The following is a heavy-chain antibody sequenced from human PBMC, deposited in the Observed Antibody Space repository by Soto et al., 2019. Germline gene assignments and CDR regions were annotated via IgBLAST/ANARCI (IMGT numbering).Heavy chain of an antibody. J-gene: IGHJ4*02. CDR3: ARRWGTYFDF. D-gene: IGHD7-27*01. Sequence: SETLSLTCTVSGGSISSYYWSWIRQPPGKGLERIGYIYYSGSTDYDPSLKSRVTISVDTSKNQFSLKLSSVTAADTAVYYCARRWGTYFDFWGQGTLVTSPQ. CDR1: GGSISSYY. V-gene: IGHV4-59*01. CDR2: IYYSGST.